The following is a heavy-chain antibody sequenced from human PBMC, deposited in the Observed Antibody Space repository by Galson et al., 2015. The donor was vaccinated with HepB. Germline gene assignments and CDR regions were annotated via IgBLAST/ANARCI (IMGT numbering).Heavy chain of an antibody. Sequence: SVKASCKASGYTFTSYGISWVRQAPGQGLEWMGWISAYNGNTNYAQKLQGRVTMTTDTSTSTAYMELRSLRSDDTAVYYCARDLSEYYYDSSGYYNWGQGTLVTVSS. CDR2: ISAYNGNT. J-gene: IGHJ4*02. CDR1: GYTFTSYG. V-gene: IGHV1-18*01. D-gene: IGHD3-22*01. CDR3: ARDLSEYYYDSSGYYN.